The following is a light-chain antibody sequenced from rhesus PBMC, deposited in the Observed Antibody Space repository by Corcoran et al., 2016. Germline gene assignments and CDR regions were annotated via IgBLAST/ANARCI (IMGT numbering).Light chain of an antibody. J-gene: IGKJ2*01. CDR3: QQGYSTPYS. Sequence: DIQMSQSPSSLSASVGDRVTITCRASQGISSYLNWYQQKPGKAPKLLIYYANGLASGVPSMFSGSGAGTDYTLTISSLQPEDFATYYWQQGYSTPYSFGQGTKVEIK. V-gene: IGKV1-32*03. CDR1: QGISSY. CDR2: YAN.